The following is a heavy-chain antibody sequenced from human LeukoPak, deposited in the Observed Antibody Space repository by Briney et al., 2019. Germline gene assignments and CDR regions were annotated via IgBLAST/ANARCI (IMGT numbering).Heavy chain of an antibody. CDR2: MYYTGST. D-gene: IGHD3-10*01. CDR3: ARTITIRGLIFDY. Sequence: KPSETLSLTCIVSGGAISSGSYYWGWIRQPPGEGLEWIGSMYYTGSTYNSPSLKSRVTISVDTSKNQFSLSLNSVTAADTAVYYCARTITIRGLIFDYWGQGTLVTVSS. J-gene: IGHJ4*02. CDR1: GGAISSGSYY. V-gene: IGHV4-39*07.